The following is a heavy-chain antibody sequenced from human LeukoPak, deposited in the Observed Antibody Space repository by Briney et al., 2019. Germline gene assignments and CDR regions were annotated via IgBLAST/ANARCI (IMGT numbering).Heavy chain of an antibody. CDR1: GFPFGTYG. CDR3: ARELVSLGTGYFDL. Sequence: GGSLRLSCEASGFPFGTYGMTWVRQAPGEGLEWVSGITGSSTWTYYADSVRGRFTISRDNSKNTLHLQMDNLTADDTAIYYCARELVSLGTGYFDLWGRGALVTVSS. CDR2: ITGSSTWT. V-gene: IGHV3-23*01. J-gene: IGHJ2*01. D-gene: IGHD7-27*01.